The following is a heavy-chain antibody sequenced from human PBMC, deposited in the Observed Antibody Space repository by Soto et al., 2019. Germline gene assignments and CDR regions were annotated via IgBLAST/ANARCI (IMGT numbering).Heavy chain of an antibody. J-gene: IGHJ4*02. V-gene: IGHV3-7*01. Sequence: VGSLRLSCAASGFTFSTSWMDWVRQTPGKGLEWVANINQDGSEKNYVDSVKGRFTISRDNAKNSLFLQMSSLTAEDSGLYYCTRYLDFWGQGTLVTVSS. CDR1: GFTFSTSW. CDR2: INQDGSEK. CDR3: TRYLDF.